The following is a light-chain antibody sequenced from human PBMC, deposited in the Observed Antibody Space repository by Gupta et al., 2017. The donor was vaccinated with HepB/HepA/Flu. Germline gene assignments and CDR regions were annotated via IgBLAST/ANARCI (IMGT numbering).Light chain of an antibody. Sequence: IALTQSPGTLSLSPGERATLSCRASQSISWNYLAWYQQRGGQAPRLLIYGASKRATGIPERFSGSGSGTHFTLTISRLEPEEFAVYYCQHEDYSLWTFGQRTKVEVK. CDR1: QSISWNY. CDR2: GAS. J-gene: IGKJ1*01. V-gene: IGKV3-20*01. CDR3: QHEDYSLWT.